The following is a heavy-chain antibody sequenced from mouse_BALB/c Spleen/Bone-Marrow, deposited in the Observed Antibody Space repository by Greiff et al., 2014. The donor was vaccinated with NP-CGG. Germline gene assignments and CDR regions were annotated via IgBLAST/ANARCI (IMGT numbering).Heavy chain of an antibody. CDR3: ARGRFAY. Sequence: VQLQQSGPELVKPGASAKISCKTSGYTFTDYTIHWVKQSPGKSLEWIGNINPNIGGTTYNQKFKGKATLTLDKSSRTAYMELRSLTSEDSAVYYCARGRFAYWGQGTLVTVSA. V-gene: IGHV1-22*01. CDR1: GYTFTDYT. J-gene: IGHJ3*01. CDR2: INPNIGGT.